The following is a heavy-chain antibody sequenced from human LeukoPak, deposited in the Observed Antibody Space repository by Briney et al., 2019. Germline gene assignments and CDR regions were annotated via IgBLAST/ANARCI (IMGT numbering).Heavy chain of an antibody. D-gene: IGHD4-17*01. CDR3: TRRGDGDYGDY. J-gene: IGHJ4*02. V-gene: IGHV3-73*01. CDR2: IKSKANNYAT. CDR1: GFTFSGSA. Sequence: GGSLKLSCAASGFTFSGSAMHWVRQASGQGLKWVGRIKSKANNYATAYAASVKGRFTISRDDSENTAFQQMNSLKTEDTAVYYCTRRGDGDYGDYWGQGTLVTVSS.